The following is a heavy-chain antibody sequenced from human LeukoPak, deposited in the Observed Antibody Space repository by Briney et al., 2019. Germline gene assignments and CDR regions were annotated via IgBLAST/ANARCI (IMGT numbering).Heavy chain of an antibody. CDR1: GFMFSSYV. D-gene: IGHD2-21*02. J-gene: IGHJ6*02. V-gene: IGHV3-23*01. Sequence: GGSLRLSCEASGFMFSSYVMSWVRQAPGKGLEWVSLISGSGGSTYYADSVKGRFTISRDNSKNTLYLQMNSLRAEDTAVYYCAKDGAHCGGDCYPLYYYGMDVWGQGTTVTVSS. CDR2: ISGSGGST. CDR3: AKDGAHCGGDCYPLYYYGMDV.